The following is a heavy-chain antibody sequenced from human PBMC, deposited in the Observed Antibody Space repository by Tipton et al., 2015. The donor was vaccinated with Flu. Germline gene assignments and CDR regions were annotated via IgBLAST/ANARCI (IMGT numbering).Heavy chain of an antibody. J-gene: IGHJ4*02. CDR2: ISGSSGSAETT. V-gene: IGHV3-23*01. CDR3: ARDPPLYNYIWGSAFDY. Sequence: SLRLSCAGSGFTFSTYAMSWVRQAPGKGLEWVSAISGSSGSAETTHYADSVKGRFTISRDNSKNTLYLQMNSLRTEDTAVYYRARDPPLYNYIWGSAFDYWGQGTLVTVSS. CDR1: GFTFSTYA. D-gene: IGHD3-16*01.